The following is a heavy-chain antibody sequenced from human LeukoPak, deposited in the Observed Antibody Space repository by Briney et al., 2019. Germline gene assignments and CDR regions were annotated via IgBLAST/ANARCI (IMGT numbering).Heavy chain of an antibody. V-gene: IGHV3-48*01. Sequence: QTGGSLRLSCAASGFTFSSYSMNWVRQAPGKGLEWVSYISSSSSTIYYADSVKGRFTISRDSAKNSLYLQMNSLRAEDTAVYYCARTGSDFWSGISDYYFDYWGQGTLVTVSS. CDR2: ISSSSSTI. D-gene: IGHD3-3*01. CDR1: GFTFSSYS. CDR3: ARTGSDFWSGISDYYFDY. J-gene: IGHJ4*02.